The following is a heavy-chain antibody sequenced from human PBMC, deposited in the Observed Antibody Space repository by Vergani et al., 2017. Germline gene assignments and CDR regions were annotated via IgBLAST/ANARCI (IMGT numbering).Heavy chain of an antibody. CDR3: AREESGYYFDY. Sequence: QVQLQQWGAGLLKPSETLSLTCAVYGGSFSGYYWSWIRQPPGKGLEWIGEINHSGSTNYKPSLKSRVTISVDTSKNQFSLKLSSVTAADTAVYYCAREESGYYFDYWGQGTLVTVSS. CDR1: GGSFSGYY. V-gene: IGHV4-34*01. CDR2: INHSGST. J-gene: IGHJ4*02. D-gene: IGHD6-25*01.